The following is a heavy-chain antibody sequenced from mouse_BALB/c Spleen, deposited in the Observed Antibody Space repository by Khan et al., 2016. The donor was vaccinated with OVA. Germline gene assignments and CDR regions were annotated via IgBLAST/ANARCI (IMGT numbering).Heavy chain of an antibody. J-gene: IGHJ4*01. V-gene: IGHV1S137*01. D-gene: IGHD2-14*01. CDR2: ISTYYGDD. CDR1: GYTFTDYA. Sequence: VQLQQSGAELVRPGVSVKISCKGSGYTFTDYAMHWVKQSHAKSLEWIGVISTYYGDDSYNQKFKGKATMTVDKSSSTAYMELARLTSEDSAIYYCARRYRYDGYYAMDYWGQGTSVTVSS. CDR3: ARRYRYDGYYAMDY.